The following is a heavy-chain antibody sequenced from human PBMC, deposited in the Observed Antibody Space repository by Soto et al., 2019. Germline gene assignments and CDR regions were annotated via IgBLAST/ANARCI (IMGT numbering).Heavy chain of an antibody. CDR3: ARDSSTSQKIHYYYGMDV. CDR1: GGSVSSGSYY. Sequence: PSETLSLTCTVSGGSVSSGSYYWSWIRQPPGKGLEWIGYIFYSGDTNYNPSLKSRVTMSVDTSKNQFSLKLSSVTAADTAIYYCARDSSTSQKIHYYYGMDVWGQGTTVTVSS. D-gene: IGHD2-2*01. J-gene: IGHJ6*02. CDR2: IFYSGDT. V-gene: IGHV4-61*01.